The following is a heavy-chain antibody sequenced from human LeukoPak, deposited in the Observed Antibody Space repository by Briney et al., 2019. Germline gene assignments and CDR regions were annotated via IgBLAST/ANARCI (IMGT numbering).Heavy chain of an antibody. V-gene: IGHV1-69*05. CDR2: IIPIFGTA. D-gene: IGHD4-23*01. CDR3: ATKAMGYGGAFDL. Sequence: EASVKVSCKASGGTFSSYAISWVRQAPGQGLEWMGGIIPIFGTANYAQKFQGRVTITTDESTSTAYMELSSLRSEDTAVYYCATKAMGYGGAFDLWGQGTMVTVSS. J-gene: IGHJ3*01. CDR1: GGTFSSYA.